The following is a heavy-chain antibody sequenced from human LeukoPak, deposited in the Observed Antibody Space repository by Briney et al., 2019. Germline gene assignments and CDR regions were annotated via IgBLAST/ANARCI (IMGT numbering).Heavy chain of an antibody. CDR1: GYTFTGYY. D-gene: IGHD2-2*01. J-gene: IGHJ5*02. Sequence: ASVKVSCKASGYTFTGYYMHWVRQAPGQGLEWMGWINPNSGGTNYAQKFQGRVTMTRDTSISTAYMGLSRLRSDDTAVYYCARGNWGYCSSTSCYVWFDPWGQGTLVTVSS. V-gene: IGHV1-2*02. CDR3: ARGNWGYCSSTSCYVWFDP. CDR2: INPNSGGT.